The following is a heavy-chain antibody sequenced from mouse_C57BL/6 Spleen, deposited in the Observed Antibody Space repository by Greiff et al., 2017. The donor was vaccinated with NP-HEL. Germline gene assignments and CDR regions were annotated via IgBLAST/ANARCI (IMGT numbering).Heavy chain of an antibody. Sequence: QVQLKQPGAELVMPGASVKLSCKASGYTFTSYWMHWVKQRPGQGLEWIGEIDPSDSYTNYNQKFKGKSTLTVDKSSSTAYMQLSSLTSEDSAVYYCARGETAQAAWFAYWGQGTLVTVSA. J-gene: IGHJ3*01. V-gene: IGHV1-69*01. D-gene: IGHD3-2*02. CDR1: GYTFTSYW. CDR3: ARGETAQAAWFAY. CDR2: IDPSDSYT.